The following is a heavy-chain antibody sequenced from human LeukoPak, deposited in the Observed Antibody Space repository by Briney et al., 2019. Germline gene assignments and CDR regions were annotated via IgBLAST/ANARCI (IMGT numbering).Heavy chain of an antibody. J-gene: IGHJ5*02. CDR3: ARVSLWWELRVGWFDP. V-gene: IGHV4-4*07. Sequence: SETLSLTCTVSGGSISSYYWTWIRQPAGKGLEWIGRIYTDGSTNYNPSLKSRVTISVDTSKNQFSLKLGSVTAADTAVYYCARVSLWWELRVGWFDPWGQGTLVTVSS. CDR2: IYTDGST. D-gene: IGHD1-26*01. CDR1: GGSISSYY.